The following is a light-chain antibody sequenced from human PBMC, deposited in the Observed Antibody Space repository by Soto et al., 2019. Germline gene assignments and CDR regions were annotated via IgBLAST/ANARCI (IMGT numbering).Light chain of an antibody. CDR3: QSYDSSLSAYV. Sequence: QPVLTQPPSVSGAPGQRVTISCTGSSSNIGAGYDVHWYQQLPGTAPKLLIYGNINRPSGVPDRFSGSKSGTSASLAITGLQAEDEADYYCQSYDSSLSAYVFGTGTKVTVL. CDR2: GNI. V-gene: IGLV1-40*01. J-gene: IGLJ1*01. CDR1: SSNIGAGYD.